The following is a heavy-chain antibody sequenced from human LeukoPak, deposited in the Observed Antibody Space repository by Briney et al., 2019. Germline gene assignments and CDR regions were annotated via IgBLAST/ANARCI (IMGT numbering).Heavy chain of an antibody. V-gene: IGHV3-23*01. CDR3: AKKDSSTWYDY. CDR1: GFTFSSYA. D-gene: IGHD6-13*01. J-gene: IGHJ4*02. CDR2: ISDNGGST. Sequence: GGSLRLSCAASGFTFSSYAMGWVRQAPGKGLEWVATISDNGGSTYYADSVTGRFTISRDNSKNTLYLQMNSLRAEDTAIYFCAKKDSSTWYDYWGRGTLVTVSS.